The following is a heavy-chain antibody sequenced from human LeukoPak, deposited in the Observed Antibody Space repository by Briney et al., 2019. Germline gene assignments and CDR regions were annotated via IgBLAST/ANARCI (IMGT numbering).Heavy chain of an antibody. D-gene: IGHD6-13*01. CDR2: IYYSGST. CDR3: ARSRYSSSWYRGSEYFQH. CDR1: GGSISSYY. V-gene: IGHV4-59*01. J-gene: IGHJ1*01. Sequence: SETLSLTCTVSGGSISSYYWSWIRQPPGKGLEWIGYIYYSGSTNYNPSLKSRVTISVDTSKNQFSLKLSSVTAADTAVYYCARSRYSSSWYRGSEYFQHWGQGTLVTVSS.